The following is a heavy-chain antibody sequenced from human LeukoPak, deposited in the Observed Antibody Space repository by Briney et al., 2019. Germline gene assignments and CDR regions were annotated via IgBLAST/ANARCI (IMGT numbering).Heavy chain of an antibody. Sequence: PSETLSLTCTVSGGSISSSSYYWGWIRQPPGKGLEWIGSIYYSGSTYYNPSLKSRVTISVDTSKNQFSLKLSSVTAADTAVYYCAPIAAAGDFDCWGQGTLVTVSS. V-gene: IGHV4-39*01. CDR2: IYYSGST. CDR3: APIAAAGDFDC. J-gene: IGHJ4*02. CDR1: GGSISSSSYY. D-gene: IGHD6-13*01.